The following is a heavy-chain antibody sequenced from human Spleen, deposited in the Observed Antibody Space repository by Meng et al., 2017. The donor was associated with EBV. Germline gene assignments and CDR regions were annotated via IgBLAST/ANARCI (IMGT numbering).Heavy chain of an antibody. CDR1: GYTFTSYA. Sequence: QVQLVQSGAGVKKPGASVKVSCKASGYTFTSYAMHWVRQAPGQRLEWMGWINAGNGNTKYSQKFQGRVTITRDTSASTAYMELSNLRSEDTAVYYCARDLSVYASGWYWGQGTLVTVSS. D-gene: IGHD6-19*01. CDR2: INAGNGNT. CDR3: ARDLSVYASGWY. V-gene: IGHV1-3*01. J-gene: IGHJ4*02.